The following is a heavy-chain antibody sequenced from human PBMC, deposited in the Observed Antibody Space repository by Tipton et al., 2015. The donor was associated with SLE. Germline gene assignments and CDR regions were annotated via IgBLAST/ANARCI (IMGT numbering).Heavy chain of an antibody. J-gene: IGHJ5*02. CDR3: ARDRDSSGSEGWVDP. CDR1: GGSISSYY. Sequence: TLSLTCTVSGGSISSYYCSWIRQPAGKGLGGIGRIYTSGSTNYNPSLKSRVTMSVDTSKNQLSLKLSSVTAADTAVYYCARDRDSSGSEGWVDPWGQGTLVTVSS. D-gene: IGHD6-19*01. CDR2: IYTSGST. V-gene: IGHV4-4*07.